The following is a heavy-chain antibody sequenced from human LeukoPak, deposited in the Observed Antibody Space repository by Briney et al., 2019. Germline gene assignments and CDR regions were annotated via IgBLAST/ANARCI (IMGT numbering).Heavy chain of an antibody. D-gene: IGHD3-9*01. J-gene: IGHJ5*02. CDR1: GGSISSYY. CDR3: ARFYDILTGYYTA. V-gene: IGHV4-34*01. Sequence: SETLSLTCTVSGGSISSYYWSWIRQPPGKGLEWIGEINHSGSTNYNPSLKSRVTISVDTSKNQFSLKLSSVTAADTAVYCCARFYDILTGYYTAWGQGTLVTVSS. CDR2: INHSGST.